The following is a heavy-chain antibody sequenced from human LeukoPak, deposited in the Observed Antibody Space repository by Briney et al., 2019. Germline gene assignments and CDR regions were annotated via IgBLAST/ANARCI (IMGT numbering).Heavy chain of an antibody. D-gene: IGHD6-13*01. V-gene: IGHV3-20*04. J-gene: IGHJ5*02. CDR2: INWNGGST. CDR3: ARPPYSSSWDPGWFDP. Sequence: GGSLRLSCAASGFTFDDYGMSWVRQAPGKGLEWVSGINWNGGSTGYADSVKGRFTISRDNAKNSLYLQMNSLRAEDTAVYYCARPPYSSSWDPGWFDPWGQGTLITVSS. CDR1: GFTFDDYG.